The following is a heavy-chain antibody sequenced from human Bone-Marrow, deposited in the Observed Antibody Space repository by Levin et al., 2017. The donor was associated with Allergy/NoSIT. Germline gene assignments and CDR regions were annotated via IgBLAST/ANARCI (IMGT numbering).Heavy chain of an antibody. Sequence: GGSLRLSCIASGFKISSYGMHWVRQAPGKGPEWVTLISSDGSDKYYADSVKGRFSISRDVSKNTIYLQLNNLRAEDTAVYFCARGGNRRGWPPLGVWGQGTTVSVS. V-gene: IGHV3-33*01. J-gene: IGHJ6*02. CDR2: ISSDGSDK. CDR1: GFKISSYG. D-gene: IGHD6-19*01. CDR3: ARGGNRRGWPPLGV.